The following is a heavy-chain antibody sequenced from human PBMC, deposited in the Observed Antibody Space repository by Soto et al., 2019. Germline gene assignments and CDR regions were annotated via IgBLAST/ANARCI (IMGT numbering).Heavy chain of an antibody. J-gene: IGHJ4*02. CDR2: ISGGGSAT. CDR1: GFIFDNYA. V-gene: IGHV3-23*01. CDR3: AKIKQGYFDY. Sequence: EVQLLESGGGLVQPGGSLRLSCAASGFIFDNYAMSWVRQAPGKGLEWISTISGGGSATFYADSLKDRFTISGDSSKSTMYLQMHSLRAEDTAIYYCAKIKQGYFDYWGQGTQVIVSS.